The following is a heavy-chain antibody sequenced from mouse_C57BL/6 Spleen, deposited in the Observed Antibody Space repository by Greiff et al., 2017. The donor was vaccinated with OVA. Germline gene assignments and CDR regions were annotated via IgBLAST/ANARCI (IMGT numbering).Heavy chain of an antibody. Sequence: EVQLQQSGPELVKPGASVKIPCKASGYTFTDYNMDWVKQSHGKSLEWIGDINPNNGGTIYNQKFKGKATLTVDKSSGTAYMELRSLTSEDTAVYYCARIHYYGSTFDYWGQGTTLTVSS. V-gene: IGHV1-18*01. CDR1: GYTFTDYN. CDR3: ARIHYYGSTFDY. D-gene: IGHD1-1*01. J-gene: IGHJ2*01. CDR2: INPNNGGT.